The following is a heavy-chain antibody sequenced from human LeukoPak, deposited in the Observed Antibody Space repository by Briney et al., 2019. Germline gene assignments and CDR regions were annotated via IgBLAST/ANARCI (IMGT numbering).Heavy chain of an antibody. D-gene: IGHD3-10*01. CDR3: ARDYNC. CDR2: ISSSGAVI. V-gene: IGHV3-11*01. Sequence: GGSLTLPCAASGSTFTDYYMSWIRQAPGKGLEWVSYISSSGAVIYYGDSVKGRFTISRDNAKKSLYLQMNGLRAEDTAVYYCARDYNCWGQGTLVTVSS. J-gene: IGHJ4*02. CDR1: GSTFTDYY.